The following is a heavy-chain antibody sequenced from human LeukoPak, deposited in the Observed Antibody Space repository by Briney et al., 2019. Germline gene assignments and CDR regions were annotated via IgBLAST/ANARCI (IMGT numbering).Heavy chain of an antibody. CDR1: GGSISSSSYY. CDR2: IYYSGST. J-gene: IGHJ4*02. Sequence: SETLSLTRTVSGGSISSSSYYWGWIRQPPGKGLEWIGSIYYSGSTYYNPSLKSRVTISVDTSKNQFSLKLSSVTAADTAVYYCARQGGIYGLDYWGQGTLVTVSS. D-gene: IGHD3-16*01. V-gene: IGHV4-39*01. CDR3: ARQGGIYGLDY.